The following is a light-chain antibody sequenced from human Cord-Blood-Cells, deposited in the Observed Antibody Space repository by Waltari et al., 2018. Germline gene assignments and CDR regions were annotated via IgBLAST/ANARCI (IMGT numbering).Light chain of an antibody. J-gene: IGLJ3*02. V-gene: IGLV2-23*01. Sequence: QSALTQPASVSGSPGPSITISCTGNSSDGGSYNLVSWYQQYPGKAPKLMLYEGSKQPSGVSNRYSGSKSGNTASLTISGLQTEDEADDYCCSYAGSSTWVFGGGTKLTVL. CDR1: SSDGGSYNL. CDR3: CSYAGSSTWV. CDR2: EGS.